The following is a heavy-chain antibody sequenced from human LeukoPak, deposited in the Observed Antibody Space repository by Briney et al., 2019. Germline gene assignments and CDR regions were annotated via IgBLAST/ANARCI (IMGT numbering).Heavy chain of an antibody. J-gene: IGHJ4*02. CDR1: GGSFSGYY. D-gene: IGHD3-22*01. CDR3: AGFDSSGYFDY. V-gene: IGHV4-34*01. Sequence: SETLSLTCAVYGGSFSGYYWSWIRQPPGKGLEWIGEINHSGSTYYNPSLKSRVTISVDRSKNQFSLKLSSVTAADTAVYYCAGFDSSGYFDYWGQGTLVTVSS. CDR2: INHSGST.